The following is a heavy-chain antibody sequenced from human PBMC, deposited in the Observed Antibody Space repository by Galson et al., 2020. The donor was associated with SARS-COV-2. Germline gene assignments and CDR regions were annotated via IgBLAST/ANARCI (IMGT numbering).Heavy chain of an antibody. Sequence: GGSLRLSCAASGFTFSSYSMHWVRQAPGKGLVWVSRIYSEGSSTSYADSVKGRFTISGDNAKNTLYLQMNSLRAEDTAVYYCARGEMGNDYFDYWGQGTLVTVSS. CDR2: IYSEGSST. J-gene: IGHJ4*02. CDR3: ARGEMGNDYFDY. D-gene: IGHD7-27*01. CDR1: GFTFSSYS. V-gene: IGHV3-74*01.